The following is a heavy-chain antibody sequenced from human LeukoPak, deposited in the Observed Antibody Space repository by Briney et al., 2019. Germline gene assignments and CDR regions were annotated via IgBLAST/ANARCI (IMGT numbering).Heavy chain of an antibody. Sequence: PGRSLRLSCAASGFTFTTYNMNWVRQAPGKGLEWVSYISSRSSYIFYADSVKGRFTISRDNGKNSLYLQMNSLRVEDTAVYYCAIDPDHDGDKSWGLGTLVTVSS. J-gene: IGHJ4*02. CDR2: ISSRSSYI. D-gene: IGHD3-3*01. V-gene: IGHV3-21*01. CDR1: GFTFTTYN. CDR3: AIDPDHDGDKS.